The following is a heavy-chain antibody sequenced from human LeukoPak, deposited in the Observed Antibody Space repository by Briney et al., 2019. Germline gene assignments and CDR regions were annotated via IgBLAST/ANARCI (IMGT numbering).Heavy chain of an antibody. CDR3: ARDTTDPVAPLLYHMDV. V-gene: IGHV3-30*03. J-gene: IGHJ6*03. CDR1: GFTFSYCG. D-gene: IGHD6-19*01. CDR2: ISDDGSKT. Sequence: QPGRSLRLSCEGSGFTFSYCGIHWVRQAPGKALEWVAFISDDGSKTYYADSVKGRFSISRDNPKSTLSLQMNSLRAEDTAVYYCARDTTDPVAPLLYHMDVWGKGTPVTVSS.